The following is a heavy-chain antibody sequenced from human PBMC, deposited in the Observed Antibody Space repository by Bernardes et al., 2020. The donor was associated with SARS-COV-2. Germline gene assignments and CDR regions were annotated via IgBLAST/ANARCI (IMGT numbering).Heavy chain of an antibody. CDR2: ISGSGTT. Sequence: GGSLRLSCAVSAPIVSDYAMNWVRQAPGKGLEWVASISGSGTTYYTDSVEGRFTISRDNSKNTLYVQMNSLRAEDTAVYFCAKDRAMVRGVTYYYYYGMDVWGQGTTVTVSS. D-gene: IGHD3-10*01. CDR1: APIVSDYA. J-gene: IGHJ6*02. V-gene: IGHV3-23*01. CDR3: AKDRAMVRGVTYYYYYGMDV.